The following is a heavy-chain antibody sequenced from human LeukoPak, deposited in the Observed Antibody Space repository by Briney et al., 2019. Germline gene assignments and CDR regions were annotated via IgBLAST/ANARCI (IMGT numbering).Heavy chain of an antibody. D-gene: IGHD3-22*01. CDR1: GYTFTGYY. V-gene: IGHV1-2*02. CDR3: ARGPYYYGSSGYYYEFLDY. J-gene: IGHJ4*02. Sequence: ASVKVSCKASGYTFTGYYMHWVRQAPGQGLEWMGCINPNSGGTNYAQTFLGRVTMTRDTSISTAYMELSRLRSDDTAVYYCARGPYYYGSSGYYYEFLDYWGQGTLVTVSS. CDR2: INPNSGGT.